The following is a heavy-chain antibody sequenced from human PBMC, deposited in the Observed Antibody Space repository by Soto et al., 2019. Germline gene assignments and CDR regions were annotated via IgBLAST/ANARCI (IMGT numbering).Heavy chain of an antibody. J-gene: IGHJ3*02. D-gene: IGHD6-13*01. CDR2: IIPIFGTA. CDR1: GGTFSSYA. CDR3: ASERSPAAAGSDAFDI. Sequence: ASVKDSCKASGGTFSSYAISWVRQAPGQGLEWMGGIIPIFGTANYAQKFQGRVTITADESTSTAYMELSSLRSEDTAVYYCASERSPAAAGSDAFDIWGQGTMVTVSS. V-gene: IGHV1-69*13.